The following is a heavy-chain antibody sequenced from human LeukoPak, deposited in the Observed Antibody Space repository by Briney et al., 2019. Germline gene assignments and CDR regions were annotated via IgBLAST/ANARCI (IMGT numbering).Heavy chain of an antibody. CDR2: IYYSGST. Sequence: SETLSLTCTVSGGSISSYYWTWIRQPPGKGLEWIGYIYYSGSTNYNPSLKSRVTISVDTSKNQFSLKLSSVTAADTAVYYCARDLGIFDYWGQGTLVTVSS. CDR3: ARDLGIFDY. V-gene: IGHV4-59*12. CDR1: GGSISSYY. J-gene: IGHJ4*02.